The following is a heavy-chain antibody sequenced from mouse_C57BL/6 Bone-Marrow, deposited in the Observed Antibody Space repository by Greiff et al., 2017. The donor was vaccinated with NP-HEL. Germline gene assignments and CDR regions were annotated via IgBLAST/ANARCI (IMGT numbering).Heavy chain of an antibody. CDR1: GYTFTDYY. J-gene: IGHJ1*03. V-gene: IGHV1-26*01. CDR2: INPNNGGT. Sequence: VQLQQSGPELVKPGASVKISCKASGYTFTDYYMNWVKQSHGKSLEWIGDINPNNGGTSYNQKFKGKATLTVDKSSSTAYMELRSLTSEDSAVYYCARTRYWYFDVWGTGTTVTVSS. CDR3: ARTRYWYFDV.